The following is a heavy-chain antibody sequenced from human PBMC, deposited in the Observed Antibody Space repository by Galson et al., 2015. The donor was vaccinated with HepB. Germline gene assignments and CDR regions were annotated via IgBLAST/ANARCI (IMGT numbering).Heavy chain of an antibody. Sequence: SLRLSCAASGFTFRDYAMHWVRQAPGKGLEHIAAVSRDGRNGIGTYYPAFMKGRFTISRDDSKNILSLQMGSLTPEDTAIYYYVREMATATGGAFDYWGQGTLVTVSS. D-gene: IGHD5-24*01. J-gene: IGHJ4*02. CDR2: VSRDGRNGIGT. CDR3: VREMATATGGAFDY. V-gene: IGHV3-64*02. CDR1: GFTFRDYA.